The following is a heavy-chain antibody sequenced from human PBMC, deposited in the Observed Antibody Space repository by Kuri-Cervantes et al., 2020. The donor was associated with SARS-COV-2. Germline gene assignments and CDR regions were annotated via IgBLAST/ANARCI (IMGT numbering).Heavy chain of an antibody. CDR3: AKDQHGIVVVVAAIDY. CDR1: GSTFTSHA. V-gene: IGHV3-30*18. J-gene: IGHJ4*02. Sequence: GGSLRLSCAVYGSTFTSHAMHWVRQAPGKGLEWVALISYDGSNKFYADSVKGRFTISRDNSKNTLYLQMNSLRAEDTAVYYCAKDQHGIVVVVAAIDYWGQGTLVTVSS. CDR2: ISYDGSNK. D-gene: IGHD2-15*01.